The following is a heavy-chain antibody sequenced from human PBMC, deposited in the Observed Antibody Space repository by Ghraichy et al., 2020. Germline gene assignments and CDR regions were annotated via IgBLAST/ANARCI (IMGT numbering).Heavy chain of an antibody. CDR2: TYYRSKWYN. CDR3: ARGQSDGYNGGDNWFDP. V-gene: IGHV6-1*01. CDR1: GDSVSSNSAA. D-gene: IGHD5-24*01. J-gene: IGHJ5*02. Sequence: SQTLSLTCAISGDSVSSNSAAWNWIRQSPSRGLELLGRTYYRSKWYNDYAVSVKSRITTTPDTSKNQFSLHLNSVTPEDTAVYYCARGQSDGYNGGDNWFDPCGTRALVTFSS.